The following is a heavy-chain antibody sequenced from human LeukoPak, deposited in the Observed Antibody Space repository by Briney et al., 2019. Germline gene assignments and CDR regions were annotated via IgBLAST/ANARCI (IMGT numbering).Heavy chain of an antibody. CDR2: INHSGST. Sequence: SETLSLTCAVYGGSFGGYYWSWIRQPPGKGLEWIGEINHSGSTNYNPSLKSRVTISVDTSKNQFSLKLSSVTAADTAVYYCARGLNGLPRYDYVWGSYRYWDYWGQGTLVTVSS. CDR1: GGSFGGYY. V-gene: IGHV4-34*01. J-gene: IGHJ4*02. CDR3: ARGLNGLPRYDYVWGSYRYWDY. D-gene: IGHD3-16*02.